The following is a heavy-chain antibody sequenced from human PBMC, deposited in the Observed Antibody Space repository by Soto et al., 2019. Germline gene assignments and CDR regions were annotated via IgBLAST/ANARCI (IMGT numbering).Heavy chain of an antibody. D-gene: IGHD3-16*02. V-gene: IGHV1-3*05. CDR3: TRSAISPYGGLIGPFDY. J-gene: IGHJ4*02. CDR1: GYTFTAYA. CDR2: INPANGNT. Sequence: QVQLAQSGAEERKPGASVKVSCEATGYTFTAYAVHWVRQAPGQRLEWMGWINPANGNTKYSQKFQGRLTITSDTSANTVSMELNSLTSEDTAMYYCTRSAISPYGGLIGPFDYWGQRNLVTVSS.